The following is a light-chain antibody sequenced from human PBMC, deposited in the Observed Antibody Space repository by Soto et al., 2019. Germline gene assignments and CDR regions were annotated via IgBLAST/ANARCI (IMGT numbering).Light chain of an antibody. J-gene: IGKJ3*01. Sequence: EIVLTQSPGTLSLSPRERATLSCTASQSVASSCLAWYQRKPGQAPRLLIHTTSIRATDIPDRFSGSGSGTDFTLTISRLEPEDSAVYYCQQCGGSPLFSFGPGTRVDI. CDR3: QQCGGSPLFS. CDR1: QSVASSC. V-gene: IGKV3-20*01. CDR2: TTS.